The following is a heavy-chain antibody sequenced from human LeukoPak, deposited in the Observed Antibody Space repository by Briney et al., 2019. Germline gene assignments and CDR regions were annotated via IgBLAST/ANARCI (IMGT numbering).Heavy chain of an antibody. Sequence: GGSLRLSCAASGFTFSSYWMSWVRQAPGKGLEWVANIKQDGSDKYYVDSVKGRFTISRDNAKNSLNLQMNSLRAEDTAVYYCAREKGRYCSSTSCYPIDYWGQGTLVTVSP. CDR1: GFTFSSYW. V-gene: IGHV3-7*01. CDR2: IKQDGSDK. J-gene: IGHJ4*02. CDR3: AREKGRYCSSTSCYPIDY. D-gene: IGHD2-2*01.